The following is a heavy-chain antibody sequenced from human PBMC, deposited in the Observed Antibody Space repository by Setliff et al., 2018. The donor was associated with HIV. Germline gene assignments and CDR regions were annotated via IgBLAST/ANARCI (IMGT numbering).Heavy chain of an antibody. CDR1: GYTFTSYY. CDR2: INPSGDST. Sequence: GPSVKVSCKASGYTFTSYYMHWVRQAPGQGLEWMGIINPSGDSTSYAQKFQGRVTMTRDTSTNTVYMELSSLRSEDTAVYYCARLGDFWSGYYYFDYWGQGTLVTVS. D-gene: IGHD3-3*01. CDR3: ARLGDFWSGYYYFDY. V-gene: IGHV1-46*01. J-gene: IGHJ4*02.